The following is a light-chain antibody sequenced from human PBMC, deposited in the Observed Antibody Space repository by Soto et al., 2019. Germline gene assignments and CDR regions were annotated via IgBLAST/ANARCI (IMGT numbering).Light chain of an antibody. Sequence: QSALTQPASVSGSPGQSITISCTGSSSDVGGYNYVSWYQQHPGKAPKLMIYEVSNRPSGISNRFSGSKSGNTASLTPSGLQAEDEADYYCSSYTSSSTLVFGGGTKVTVL. CDR2: EVS. J-gene: IGLJ2*01. V-gene: IGLV2-14*01. CDR3: SSYTSSSTLV. CDR1: SSDVGGYNY.